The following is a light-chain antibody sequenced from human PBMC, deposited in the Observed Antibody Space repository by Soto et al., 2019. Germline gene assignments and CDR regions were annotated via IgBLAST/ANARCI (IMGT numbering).Light chain of an antibody. Sequence: EIVLTQSPATLSLSPGETATLSCRASQSVSSYLAWYQQKPGQAPRLLIYDASNRATGIPARFSGSGSGTGFTLTISSLEPEDFAVYYCQQRSNWSGFTFGPGTKVDIK. CDR2: DAS. V-gene: IGKV3-11*01. J-gene: IGKJ3*01. CDR1: QSVSSY. CDR3: QQRSNWSGFT.